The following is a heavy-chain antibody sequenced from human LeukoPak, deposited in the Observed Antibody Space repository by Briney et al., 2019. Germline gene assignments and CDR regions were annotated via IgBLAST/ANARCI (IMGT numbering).Heavy chain of an antibody. D-gene: IGHD3-3*01. J-gene: IGHJ4*02. V-gene: IGHV3-23*01. CDR3: AKGNDFWSGYPFDY. CDR2: ISGSGGST. CDR1: GFTFSSYA. Sequence: GGSLRLSCAASGFTFSSYAMSWVRQAPGKGLEWVSAISGSGGSTYYADSVKGRFTISRDNSKNTLYLQMSSLRAEDTAVYYCAKGNDFWSGYPFDYWGQGTLVTVSS.